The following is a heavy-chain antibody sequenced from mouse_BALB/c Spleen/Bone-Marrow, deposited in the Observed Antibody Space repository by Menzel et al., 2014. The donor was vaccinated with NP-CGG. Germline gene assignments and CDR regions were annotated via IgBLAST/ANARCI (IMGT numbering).Heavy chain of an antibody. CDR1: GYSFTSYW. CDR2: IYPGNSDT. J-gene: IGHJ2*01. CDR3: TGRWDN. D-gene: IGHD2-3*01. V-gene: IGHV1-5*01. Sequence: VQLKHSGTVLARPGASVKMSCKASGYSFTSYWMHWVKQRPGQGLEWIGAIYPGNSDTSYNQKFKGKAKLTAVTSASTAHTEISSVTKEGTAGYNSTGRWDNWGQGTPLSVSS.